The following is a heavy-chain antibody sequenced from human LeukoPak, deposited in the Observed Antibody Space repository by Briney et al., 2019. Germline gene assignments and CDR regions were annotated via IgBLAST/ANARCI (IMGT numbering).Heavy chain of an antibody. CDR1: GGSLSGYY. V-gene: IGHV4-34*01. J-gene: IGHJ4*02. D-gene: IGHD6-13*01. CDR3: ARGPGIAAALDY. CDR2: INHSGST. Sequence: SETLCLTCAVYGGSLSGYYWSWIRQPPGKGLEWIGEINHSGSTNYNPSLKSRVTISVDTSKNQFSLKLSSVTAADTAVYYCARGPGIAAALDYWGQGTLVTVSS.